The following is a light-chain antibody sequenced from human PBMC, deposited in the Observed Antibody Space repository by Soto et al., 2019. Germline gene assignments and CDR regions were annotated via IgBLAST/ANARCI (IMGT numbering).Light chain of an antibody. V-gene: IGLV3-25*03. Sequence: SYELTQPPSLSVSPGQTATITCSGDVFPRQYGYWYQQKSGQAPVLLIYKDTERTAGIPERFSGSSPGTGVTLTISGVQAEDEADYYCQSADSSGAVIFGGGTQLTVL. CDR2: KDT. CDR3: QSADSSGAVI. J-gene: IGLJ7*01. CDR1: VFPRQY.